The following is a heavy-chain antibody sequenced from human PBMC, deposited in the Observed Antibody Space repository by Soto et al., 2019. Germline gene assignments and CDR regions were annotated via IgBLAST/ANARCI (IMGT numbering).Heavy chain of an antibody. V-gene: IGHV3-30-3*01. CDR1: GFTFSSYA. D-gene: IGHD3-3*01. CDR3: ASLGFYDFWSAIHGYYYYGMDV. Sequence: QVQLVESGGGVVQPGRSLRLSCAASGFTFSSYAMHWVRQAPGKGLEWVAVISYDGSNKYYADSVKGRFTISRDNSKTTLYLQMNSLRAEDTAVYYCASLGFYDFWSAIHGYYYYGMDVWGQGTTVTVSS. CDR2: ISYDGSNK. J-gene: IGHJ6*02.